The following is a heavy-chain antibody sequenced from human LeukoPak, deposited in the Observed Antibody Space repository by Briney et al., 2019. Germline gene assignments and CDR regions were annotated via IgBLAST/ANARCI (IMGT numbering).Heavy chain of an antibody. J-gene: IGHJ6*03. D-gene: IGHD3-10*01. CDR1: GFTLSSYA. V-gene: IGHV3-23*01. CDR3: AKVMKGSERLTMVRGVIIKTAGLYYMDV. CDR2: ISASGGST. Sequence: GGSLRLSCAASGFTLSSYAMSWVRQAPGKGLEWVSSISASGGSTNHADSVKGRFTISRDNSKNTVYLQMDSLRAEDTAVYYCAKVMKGSERLTMVRGVIIKTAGLYYMDVWGKGTTVTVSS.